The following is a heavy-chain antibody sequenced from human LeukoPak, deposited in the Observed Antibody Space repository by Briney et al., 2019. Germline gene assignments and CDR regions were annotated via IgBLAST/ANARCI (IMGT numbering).Heavy chain of an antibody. V-gene: IGHV4-59*08. D-gene: IGHD4-17*01. CDR1: GGSISSYY. CDR2: IYYSGST. CDR3: ASSSDYGDYYWFDP. J-gene: IGHJ5*02. Sequence: SETLSLTCTVSGGSISSYYWSWIRQPPGKGLEWIGYIYYSGSTNYNPSLKGRVTISVDTSKNQFSLKLSSVAAADTAVYYCASSSDYGDYYWFDPWGQGTLVTVSS.